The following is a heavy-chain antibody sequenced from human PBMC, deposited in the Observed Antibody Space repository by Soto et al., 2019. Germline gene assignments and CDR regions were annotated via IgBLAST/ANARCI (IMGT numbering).Heavy chain of an antibody. CDR1: GGSISSGGYY. Sequence: QVQLQESGPGLVKPSQTLSLTCTVSGGSISSGGYYWSWIRQHPGKGLEWIGYIYYSGSTYYNPSLQSRVTISVDTSKNQFSLKLSSGTAADTAVYYCASVGRGGKWRIDWGQGTLVTGSS. J-gene: IGHJ4*02. V-gene: IGHV4-31*03. CDR3: ASVGRGGKWRID. CDR2: IYYSGST. D-gene: IGHD2-15*01.